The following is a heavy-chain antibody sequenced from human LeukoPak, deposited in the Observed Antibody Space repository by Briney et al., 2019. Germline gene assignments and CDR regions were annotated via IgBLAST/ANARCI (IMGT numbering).Heavy chain of an antibody. CDR3: ARPGKRSSWYDHRMDV. Sequence: GGSLRLSCAASGFTFSDYYMSWIRQAPGKGLEWVSYISSSGSTIYYADSVKGRFTISRDNAKNSLYLQMNSLRAEDTAVYYCARPGKRSSWYDHRMDVWGQGTTVTVSS. J-gene: IGHJ6*02. CDR1: GFTFSDYY. V-gene: IGHV3-11*01. CDR2: ISSSGSTI. D-gene: IGHD6-13*01.